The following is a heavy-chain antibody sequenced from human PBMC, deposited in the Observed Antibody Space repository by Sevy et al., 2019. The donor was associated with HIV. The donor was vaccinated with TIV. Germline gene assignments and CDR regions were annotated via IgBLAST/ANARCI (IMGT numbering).Heavy chain of an antibody. V-gene: IGHV3-23*01. D-gene: IGHD3-3*01. Sequence: GGSLRLSCAVSGFRFNTYVMSWVRQAPGKGLEWVSSISASGGYTYYADSVKGRFAISRDNSKNTVDLQMNSLRAEDTALYYCAKETTSSYFPWGQGTLVTVSS. CDR2: ISASGGYT. CDR1: GFRFNTYV. CDR3: AKETTSSYFP. J-gene: IGHJ5*02.